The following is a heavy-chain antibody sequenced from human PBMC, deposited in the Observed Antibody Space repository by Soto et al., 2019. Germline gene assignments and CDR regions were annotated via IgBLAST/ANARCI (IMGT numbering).Heavy chain of an antibody. CDR2: IIPIFGTA. D-gene: IGHD6-13*01. CDR1: GGTFSSYA. CDR3: ARVAAAGYYYYYGMDV. J-gene: IGHJ6*02. V-gene: IGHV1-69*06. Sequence: GASVKVSCKASGGTFSSYAISWVRQAPGQGLEWMGGIIPIFGTANYAQKFQGRVTITADKSTSTAYMELSSLRSEDTAVYYCARVAAAGYYYYYGMDVWGQGTTVTV.